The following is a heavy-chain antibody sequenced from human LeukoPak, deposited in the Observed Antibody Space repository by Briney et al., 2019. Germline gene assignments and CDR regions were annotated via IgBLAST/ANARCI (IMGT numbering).Heavy chain of an antibody. CDR2: INPNSGGT. J-gene: IGHJ4*02. D-gene: IGHD5-18*01. CDR1: GYSFTGYY. Sequence: ASVKVSCKASGYSFTGYYRYWVRQAPGQGLEWMGWINPNSGGTNYAQKFQGRVTMTRDTSISTAYMELSRLRSDDTAVYYCATTPYNYGYYYWGQGTLVTVSS. CDR3: ATTPYNYGYYY. V-gene: IGHV1-2*02.